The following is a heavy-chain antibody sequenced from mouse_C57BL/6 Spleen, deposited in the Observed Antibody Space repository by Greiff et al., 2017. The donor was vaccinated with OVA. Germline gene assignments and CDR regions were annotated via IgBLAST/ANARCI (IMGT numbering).Heavy chain of an antibody. CDR2: INPNNGGT. J-gene: IGHJ2*01. CDR3: ARWEVSGY. V-gene: IGHV1-26*01. Sequence: EVQLQQSGPELVKPGASVKISCKASGYTFTDYYMNWVKQSHGKSLEWIGDINPNNGGTSYNQKFKGKATLTVDKSSSTAYMELRSLTSEDSAVYYCARWEVSGYWGQGTTLTVSS. D-gene: IGHD2-14*01. CDR1: GYTFTDYY.